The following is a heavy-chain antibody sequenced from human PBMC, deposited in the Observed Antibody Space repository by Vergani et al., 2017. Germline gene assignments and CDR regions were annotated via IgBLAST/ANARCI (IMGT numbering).Heavy chain of an antibody. CDR2: ISYDGSNK. V-gene: IGHV3-30*18. CDR3: AKAYGGKVTLYGMDV. CDR1: GFTFSSYG. J-gene: IGHJ6*02. D-gene: IGHD4-23*01. Sequence: QVQLVESGGGVVQPGRSLRLSCAASGFTFSSYGMHWVRQAPGKGLEWVAVISYDGSNKYYADSVKGRFTISRDNSKNTLYLQMNSLGAEDTAVYYCAKAYGGKVTLYGMDVWGQGTTVTVSS.